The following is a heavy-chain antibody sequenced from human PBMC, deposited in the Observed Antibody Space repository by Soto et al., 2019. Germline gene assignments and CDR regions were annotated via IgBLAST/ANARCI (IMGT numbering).Heavy chain of an antibody. CDR2: IYYSGSA. CDR3: ARHGVDYGEYASYYYYGMDV. Sequence: QLQLQESGPGLVKPSETLALTCTVTDGSISSSTYYWGWIRQPPGKGLEWIGMIYYSGSAYYNPSLKSRVTISIDTSMNQFSLRLSSVTAADTAVYYCARHGVDYGEYASYYYYGMDVWGRGTTVTVSS. J-gene: IGHJ6*02. D-gene: IGHD4-17*01. V-gene: IGHV4-39*01. CDR1: DGSISSSTYY.